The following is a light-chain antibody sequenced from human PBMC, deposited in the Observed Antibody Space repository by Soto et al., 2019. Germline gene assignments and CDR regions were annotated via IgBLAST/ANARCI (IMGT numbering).Light chain of an antibody. CDR3: QQANSLPLT. CDR1: QDISSW. Sequence: DIQMTQSPSSVSASVGDRVTITCRASQDISSWLAWYQQKPGKAPNLLIYTASNLQGGVPSRFSGSGSGTDFTLTISSLQPEDFATYYCQQANSLPLTVGGGTKVEIK. V-gene: IGKV1-12*01. J-gene: IGKJ4*01. CDR2: TAS.